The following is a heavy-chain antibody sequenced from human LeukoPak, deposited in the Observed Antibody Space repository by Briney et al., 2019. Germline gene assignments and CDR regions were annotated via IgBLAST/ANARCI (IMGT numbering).Heavy chain of an antibody. D-gene: IGHD3-22*01. CDR3: ARGWNYYDSSGSSFDP. Sequence: GASVKVSCKASGYTFTGYYMLWVRQAPGQGLEWMGWINPNSGGTNYAQKFQGRVTMTRDTSISTAYMELSRLTSDDTAVYYCARGWNYYDSSGSSFDPWGQGTLVTVSS. J-gene: IGHJ5*02. CDR2: INPNSGGT. CDR1: GYTFTGYY. V-gene: IGHV1-2*02.